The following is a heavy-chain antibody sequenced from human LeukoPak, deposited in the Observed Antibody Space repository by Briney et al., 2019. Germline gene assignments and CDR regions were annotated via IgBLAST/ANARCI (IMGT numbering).Heavy chain of an antibody. CDR3: ARAWYGSGSDCYFDY. CDR1: GFTFSDYY. CDR2: ISSSGSTL. V-gene: IGHV3-11*01. Sequence: PGGSLRLSCAASGFTFSDYYMSWIRQAPGKGLEWVSYISSSGSTLYYADSVKGRFTISRDNAKNSLYLQMNSLRAEDTAVYYCARAWYGSGSDCYFDYWGQGTLVTVSS. D-gene: IGHD3-10*01. J-gene: IGHJ4*02.